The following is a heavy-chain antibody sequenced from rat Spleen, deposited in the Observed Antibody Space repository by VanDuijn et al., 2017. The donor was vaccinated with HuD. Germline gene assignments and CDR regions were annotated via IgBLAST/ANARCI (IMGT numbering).Heavy chain of an antibody. D-gene: IGHD1-12*02. V-gene: IGHV3-3*01. CDR3: ARSDGTHYYLPFIY. CDR2: INSAGNT. Sequence: EVQLQESGPGLVKPSQSLSLTCSVTGHSITSSYRWNWIRKFPGNKLEWMGYINSAGNTLYNPSLKSRISITRDTSKNPFFLQVNSVTTEDTATYYCARSDGTHYYLPFIYWGQGTLVTVSS. J-gene: IGHJ3*01. CDR1: GHSITSSYR.